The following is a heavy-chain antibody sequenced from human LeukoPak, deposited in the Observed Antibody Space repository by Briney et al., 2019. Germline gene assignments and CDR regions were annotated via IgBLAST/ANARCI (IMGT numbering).Heavy chain of an antibody. CDR1: GFTFSSYW. CDR2: INSDGSST. J-gene: IGHJ6*02. V-gene: IGHV3-74*01. Sequence: GGSLRLSCAASGFTFSSYWMHWVRQAPGKGLVWVSRINSDGSSTDYADSVKGRFTISRDNAKNMVYLQMNSLRAEDTALYYCARSGGWYYYGMDVWGQGTTVTVSS. CDR3: ARSGGWYYYGMDV. D-gene: IGHD6-19*01.